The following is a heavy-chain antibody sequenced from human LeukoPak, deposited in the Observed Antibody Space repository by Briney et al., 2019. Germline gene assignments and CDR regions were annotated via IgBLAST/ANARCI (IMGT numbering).Heavy chain of an antibody. V-gene: IGHV3-23*01. CDR3: ARGRGGDYVPSRFDY. CDR1: GFTFSDYW. J-gene: IGHJ4*02. D-gene: IGHD4-17*01. CDR2: ISGSGGNT. Sequence: GGSLRLSCAASGFTFSDYWMTWVRQAPGKGLEWVSSISGSGGNTYYADSVEGRFTVSRDNSKNTLYLQMNSLRAEDTALYYCARGRGGDYVPSRFDYWGQGTLVTVSS.